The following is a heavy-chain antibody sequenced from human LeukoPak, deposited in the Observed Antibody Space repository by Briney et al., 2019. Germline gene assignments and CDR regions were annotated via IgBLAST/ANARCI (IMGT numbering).Heavy chain of an antibody. J-gene: IGHJ4*02. CDR2: FDPEDGET. Sequence: ASVKVSCKVSGYTLTELSMHWVRQAPGKGLEWMGGFDPEDGETIYAQKFQGRVTMTEDTSTDTAYMELRRLRSQDTAVYFCATLKSGYSSGWPRDYWGQGTLVTVSS. D-gene: IGHD6-19*01. V-gene: IGHV1-24*01. CDR1: GYTLTELS. CDR3: ATLKSGYSSGWPRDY.